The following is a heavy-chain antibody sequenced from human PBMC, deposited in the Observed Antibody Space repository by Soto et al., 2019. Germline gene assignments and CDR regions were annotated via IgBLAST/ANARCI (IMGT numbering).Heavy chain of an antibody. D-gene: IGHD2-8*02. CDR2: INHSGST. CDR1: GGSFRGFY. CDR3: ARDKITGLFDY. V-gene: IGHV4-34*01. Sequence: SETLSLTCVVYGGSFRGFYWTWIRQPPGTGLEWIGEINHSGSTNYNPSLKSRVTISVDTSKNQFSLKLTSVTAADTAVYYCARDKITGLFDYWGQGTLVTVSS. J-gene: IGHJ4*02.